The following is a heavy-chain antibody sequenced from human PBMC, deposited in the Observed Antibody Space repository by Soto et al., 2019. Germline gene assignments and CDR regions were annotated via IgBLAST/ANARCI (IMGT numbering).Heavy chain of an antibody. Sequence: ASVKVSCKASGYAFANYHMHWVRQAPGQGLEWMGIINPFSGTTTYAERFQGRVTMTRDTSTSTVYMELSSLRSEDTAVYYCARYIVVVTAADYWGQGTLVTVSS. CDR1: GYAFANYH. V-gene: IGHV1-46*01. CDR2: INPFSGTT. J-gene: IGHJ4*02. CDR3: ARYIVVVTAADY. D-gene: IGHD2-21*02.